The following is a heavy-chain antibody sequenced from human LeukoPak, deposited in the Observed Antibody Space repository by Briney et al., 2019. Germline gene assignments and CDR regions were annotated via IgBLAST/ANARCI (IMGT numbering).Heavy chain of an antibody. V-gene: IGHV3-74*01. CDR1: GFTFSSYW. CDR2: INSDGSST. Sequence: PGGSLRLSCAASGFTFSSYWMHWVRQAPGKGLVWVSRINSDGSSTSYADSVKGRFTISRDNAKNTLYLQMSSLRAEDTAVYYCARDGEGYGMDVWGQGTTVTVSS. J-gene: IGHJ6*02. D-gene: IGHD2-21*01. CDR3: ARDGEGYGMDV.